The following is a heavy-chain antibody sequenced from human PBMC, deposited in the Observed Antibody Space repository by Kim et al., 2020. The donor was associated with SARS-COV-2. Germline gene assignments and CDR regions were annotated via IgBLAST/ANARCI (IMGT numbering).Heavy chain of an antibody. V-gene: IGHV3-15*01. D-gene: IGHD4-17*01. CDR3: TTGLRGTTVNIFDY. CDR1: GFTFSNAW. Sequence: GGSLRLSCAASGFTFSNAWMSWVRQAPGKGLEWVGRIKSKTDGGTTDYAAPVKGRFTISRDDSKNTLYLQMNSLKTEDTAVYYCTTGLRGTTVNIFDYWGQGTLVTVSS. CDR2: IKSKTDGGTT. J-gene: IGHJ4*02.